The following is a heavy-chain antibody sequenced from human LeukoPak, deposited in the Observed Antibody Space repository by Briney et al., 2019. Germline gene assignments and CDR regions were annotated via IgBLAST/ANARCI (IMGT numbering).Heavy chain of an antibody. CDR3: ARDPVEWELLLDY. V-gene: IGHV3-7*01. CDR2: MNIDGSEK. CDR1: GFTFSSYA. J-gene: IGHJ4*02. Sequence: GGSLRLSCAASGFTFSSYAMSWVRQAPGKRPEWVANMNIDGSEKYYADSVKGRFSISRDNARNSVYLQMASLRVEDTAVYYCARDPVEWELLLDYWGQGTLVTVSS. D-gene: IGHD1-26*01.